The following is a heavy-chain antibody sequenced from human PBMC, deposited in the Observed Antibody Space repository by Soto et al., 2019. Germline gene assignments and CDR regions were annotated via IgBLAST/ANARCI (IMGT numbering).Heavy chain of an antibody. CDR1: GGSFSGYY. D-gene: IGHD3-10*01. J-gene: IGHJ4*02. CDR2: INHSGST. Sequence: SETLSLTCAVYGGSFSGYYWSWIRQPPGKGLEWIGEINHSGSTNYNPSLKSRVTISVDTSKNRFSLKLGPVTAADTAGYYCARASLYYYGSGSPPSYFDYWGQGTLVTVSS. CDR3: ARASLYYYGSGSPPSYFDY. V-gene: IGHV4-34*01.